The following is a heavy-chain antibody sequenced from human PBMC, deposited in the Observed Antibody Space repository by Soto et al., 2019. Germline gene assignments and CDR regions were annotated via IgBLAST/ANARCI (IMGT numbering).Heavy chain of an antibody. V-gene: IGHV3-23*01. CDR3: ATGSSTSWYFFDY. CDR2: ISSSGGST. Sequence: EVQLLESGGGLAQPGESLRLSCTASGFTFSSDAMSWVRQAPGKGLKWVSAISSSGGSTYYADSVKGRFTISRDNSKNTLYLQMNSLRVEDTAVYYCATGSSTSWYFFDYWGQGTLVTVAS. CDR1: GFTFSSDA. J-gene: IGHJ4*02. D-gene: IGHD2-2*01.